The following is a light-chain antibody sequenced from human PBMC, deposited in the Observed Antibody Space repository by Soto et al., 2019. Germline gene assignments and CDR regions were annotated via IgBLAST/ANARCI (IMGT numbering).Light chain of an antibody. CDR1: SSDVGGYNS. J-gene: IGLJ1*01. Sequence: QSVLTQPRSVSGSPGQSVTISCTGTSSDVGGYNSVSWYQQYPGRAPKLMIYDVSKRPSGVPDRFSGSKSGNTASLTISGLQTEDEADYYCCSYAGRPYVFGTGTKLTVL. CDR2: DVS. CDR3: CSYAGRPYV. V-gene: IGLV2-11*01.